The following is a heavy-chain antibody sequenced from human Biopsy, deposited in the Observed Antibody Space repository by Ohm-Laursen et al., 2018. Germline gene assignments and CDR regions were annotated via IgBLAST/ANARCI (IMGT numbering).Heavy chain of an antibody. CDR3: AKINPSSIYYYYVMDV. CDR2: ISGSAGST. Sequence: SLRLSCAASGFTFSNYAMSWVRQAPGKGLEWVSAISGSAGSTNYADSVKGRFTISRDNSKNTLYLQLNSLRAEDTALYYCAKINPSSIYYYYVMDVWGQGTTVTVSS. CDR1: GFTFSNYA. V-gene: IGHV3-23*01. J-gene: IGHJ6*02.